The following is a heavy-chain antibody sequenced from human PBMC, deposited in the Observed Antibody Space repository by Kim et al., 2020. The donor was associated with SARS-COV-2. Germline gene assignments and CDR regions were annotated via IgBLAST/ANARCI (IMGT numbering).Heavy chain of an antibody. D-gene: IGHD3-22*01. CDR3: ARPDKDYYGSSGYFTYDAVDI. Sequence: SETLSLTCTVSGGSISSSSYYWGWIRQPPGKGLEWIGSIYYSGSTYYNPSLKSRVTISVDTSKNQFSLKLSSVTAADTAVYYCARPDKDYYGSSGYFTYDAVDIWGQGTMVTVSS. V-gene: IGHV4-39*01. J-gene: IGHJ3*02. CDR1: GGSISSSSYY. CDR2: IYYSGST.